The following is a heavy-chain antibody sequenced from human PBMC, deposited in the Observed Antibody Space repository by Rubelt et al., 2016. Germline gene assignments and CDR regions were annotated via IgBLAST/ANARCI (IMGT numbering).Heavy chain of an antibody. D-gene: IGHD6-13*01. J-gene: IGHJ6*02. Sequence: QLQLQESGPGLVKPSETLSLTCAVPGGSISSSTYYWGWIRQPPGKGLEWIGEINHSGSTNYNPSLKSRVTLTVDTSKNQFSRKLSSVTAADTAVYYCARGGKQQLGSYYYVMDVWGQGTTVTVSS. CDR3: ARGGKQQLGSYYYVMDV. V-gene: IGHV4-39*07. CDR1: GGSISSSTYY. CDR2: INHSGST.